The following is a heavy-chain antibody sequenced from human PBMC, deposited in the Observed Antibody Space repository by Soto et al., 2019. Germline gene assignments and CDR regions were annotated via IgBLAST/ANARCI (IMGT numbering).Heavy chain of an antibody. CDR3: ARHREGHGIVVVPAPIFFWFDA. CDR1: GGSISSTSSY. V-gene: IGHV4-39*01. CDR2: IYYLGNT. J-gene: IGHJ5*02. D-gene: IGHD2-2*01. Sequence: PSETLSLTCTVSGGSISSTSSYWAWIRQPPGKGLEWVGSIYYLGNTYYNPSLGSRVTISVDTSKNQFSLKLSSVTAADTAVYYYARHREGHGIVVVPAPIFFWFDAWGQRTLVTVSS.